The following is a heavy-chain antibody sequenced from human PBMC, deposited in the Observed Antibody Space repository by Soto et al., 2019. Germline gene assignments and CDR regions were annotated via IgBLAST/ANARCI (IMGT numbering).Heavy chain of an antibody. Sequence: PSETLSLTCTVSGGSISSGGYYWSWIRQHPGKGLEWIGYIYYSGSTYYNPSLKSRVTISVDTSKNQFSLKLSSVTAADTAVYYCARGPGIAVAGTGALLVDGMDVWGQGTTVTVSS. CDR2: IYYSGST. V-gene: IGHV4-31*03. D-gene: IGHD6-19*01. J-gene: IGHJ6*02. CDR1: GGSISSGGYY. CDR3: ARGPGIAVAGTGALLVDGMDV.